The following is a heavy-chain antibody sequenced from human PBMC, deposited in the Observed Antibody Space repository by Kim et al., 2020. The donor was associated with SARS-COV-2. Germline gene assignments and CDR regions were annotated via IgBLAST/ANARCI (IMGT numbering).Heavy chain of an antibody. V-gene: IGHV1-69*13. CDR1: GGTFSSYA. CDR2: IIPIFGTA. J-gene: IGHJ5*02. Sequence: SVKVSCKASGGTFSSYAISWVRQAPGQGLEWMGGIIPIFGTANYAQKFQGRVTITADESTSTAYMELSSLRSEDTAVYYCASENSSGWYPTWSGFDPWGQGTLVTVSS. CDR3: ASENSSGWYPTWSGFDP. D-gene: IGHD6-19*01.